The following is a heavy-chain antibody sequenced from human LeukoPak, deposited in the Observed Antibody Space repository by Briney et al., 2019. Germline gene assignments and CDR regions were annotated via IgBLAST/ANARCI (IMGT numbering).Heavy chain of an antibody. D-gene: IGHD2-2*01. CDR3: ARGPAVVVPAAIRHIRERYNWFDP. V-gene: IGHV4-34*01. Sequence: SETLSLTCAVYGGSFSGYYWSWIRQPPGKGLEWIGEINHSGSTNYNPSLKSRVTISVDTSKNQFSLKLSSVTAADTAVYYCARGPAVVVPAAIRHIRERYNWFDPWGQGTLVTVSS. CDR1: GGSFSGYY. J-gene: IGHJ5*02. CDR2: INHSGST.